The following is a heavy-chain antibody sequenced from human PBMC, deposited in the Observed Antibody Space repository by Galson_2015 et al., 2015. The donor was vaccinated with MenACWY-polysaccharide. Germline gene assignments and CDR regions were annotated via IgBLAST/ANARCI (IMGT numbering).Heavy chain of an antibody. D-gene: IGHD6-19*01. CDR2: ITDSGGST. Sequence: SLRLSCAASGFTFSSHAMSWVRQAPGKGLEWVSVITDSGGSTYHADSVKGRFTISRDNSKNTLSLQMNSLRAEDTAVYYCAKSASGWYWFDPWGQGTLVTVSS. V-gene: IGHV3-23*01. CDR1: GFTFSSHA. CDR3: AKSASGWYWFDP. J-gene: IGHJ5*02.